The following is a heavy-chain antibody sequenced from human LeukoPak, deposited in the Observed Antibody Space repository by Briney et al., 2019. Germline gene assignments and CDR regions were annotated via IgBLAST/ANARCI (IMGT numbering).Heavy chain of an antibody. J-gene: IGHJ4*02. Sequence: GASVKVSCKXSGYTFTSYDINWVRQATGQGLEWMGWMNPNSGNTGYAQKFQGRVTMTRNTSISTAYMELSSLGSEDTAVYYCARWYYYDSSGRFDYWGQGTLVTVSS. D-gene: IGHD3-22*01. V-gene: IGHV1-8*01. CDR3: ARWYYYDSSGRFDY. CDR1: GYTFTSYD. CDR2: MNPNSGNT.